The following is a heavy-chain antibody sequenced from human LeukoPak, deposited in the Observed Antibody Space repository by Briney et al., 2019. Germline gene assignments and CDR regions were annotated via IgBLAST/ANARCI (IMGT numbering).Heavy chain of an antibody. D-gene: IGHD3-22*01. V-gene: IGHV4-59*01. Sequence: PSETLSLTCNVSGGSISSDYWIWIRQPPGKGLEWIGNIYYSGSTNYNPSLKSRVTMSVDTSKNQFSLKLNSVTAADTAVYFCARRRDYYDSRGYYAFDIWGHGTVVTVSS. J-gene: IGHJ3*02. CDR1: GGSISSDY. CDR2: IYYSGST. CDR3: ARRRDYYDSRGYYAFDI.